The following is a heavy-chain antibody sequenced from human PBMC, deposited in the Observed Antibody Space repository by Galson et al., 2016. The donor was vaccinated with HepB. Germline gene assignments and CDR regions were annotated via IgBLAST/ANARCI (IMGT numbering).Heavy chain of an antibody. V-gene: IGHV4-31*03. CDR3: ARGDGDYDPFDY. J-gene: IGHJ4*02. Sequence: TLSLTCSVSGGSITSGAYHWNWIRQHPGRGLEWIGYMYDNGTTYSNPSLKSRLTISVDTSKNQFSLKLSSVTAADTAVYYCARGDGDYDPFDYWGQGTLVTVSS. CDR2: MYDNGTT. CDR1: GGSITSGAYH. D-gene: IGHD3-22*01.